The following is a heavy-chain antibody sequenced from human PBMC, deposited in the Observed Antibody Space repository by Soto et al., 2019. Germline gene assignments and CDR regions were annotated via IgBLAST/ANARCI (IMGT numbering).Heavy chain of an antibody. CDR2: IDWDDDK. Sequence: SGPTLVNPTQTLTLTCTFSGFSLSTSGMCVSWIRQPPGKALEWLALIDWDDDKYYSTSLKTRLTISKDTSKNQVVLTMTNMDPVDTATYYCARSYFDSSGFYYVGAFDIWGQGTMVTVS. D-gene: IGHD3-22*01. CDR3: ARSYFDSSGFYYVGAFDI. CDR1: GFSLSTSGMC. V-gene: IGHV2-70*01. J-gene: IGHJ3*02.